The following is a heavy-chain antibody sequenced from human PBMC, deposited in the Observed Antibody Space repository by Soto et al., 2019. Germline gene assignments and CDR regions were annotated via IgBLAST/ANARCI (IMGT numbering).Heavy chain of an antibody. CDR3: ARGLYYYYMDV. CDR1: GFTFISYA. D-gene: IGHD3-10*01. Sequence: GGSLRLSCAASGFTFISYAMSWVLQAPGKGLEWVSAISGSGGSTYYADSVKGRFTISRDNSKNTLYLQMNSLRAEDTAVYYCARGLYYYYMDVWGKGTTVTVSS. CDR2: ISGSGGST. J-gene: IGHJ6*03. V-gene: IGHV3-23*01.